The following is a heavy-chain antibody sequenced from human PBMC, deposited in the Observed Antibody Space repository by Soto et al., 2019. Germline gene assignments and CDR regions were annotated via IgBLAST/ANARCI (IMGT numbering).Heavy chain of an antibody. D-gene: IGHD4-4*01. V-gene: IGHV3-48*02. CDR1: GFTFSIYN. CDR2: ISTSGTTI. Sequence: EVQLVESGGGLVQPGGSLRLSCAASGFTFSIYNMNWVRQAPGKGLEWVSYISTSGTTIYYTDSVKGRFTISRDNAKNSLFLLMNSLRDEDTAVYYCARYDYSNYGASDVWGQGTTVTVSS. CDR3: ARYDYSNYGASDV. J-gene: IGHJ6*02.